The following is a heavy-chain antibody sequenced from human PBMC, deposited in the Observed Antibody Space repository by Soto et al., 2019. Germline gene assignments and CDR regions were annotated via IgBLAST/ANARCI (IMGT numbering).Heavy chain of an antibody. CDR1: GGTFSSYA. CDR3: ARGGPLGLAYWFDP. V-gene: IGHV1-69*01. CDR2: IIPIFGTA. Sequence: QVQLVQSGAAVKKPGSSVKVSCKASGGTFSSYAISWVRQAPGHGREWMGGIIPIFGTANYAQRFQGRVTITADESKSRGYMELSRLRSEDTAVYYCARGGPLGLAYWFDPWGQGTLVNVSS. J-gene: IGHJ5*02.